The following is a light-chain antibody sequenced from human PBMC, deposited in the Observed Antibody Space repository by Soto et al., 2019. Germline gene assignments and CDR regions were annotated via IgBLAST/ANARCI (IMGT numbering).Light chain of an antibody. CDR2: EVS. CDR3: NSYTSSNTCV. J-gene: IGLJ1*01. Sequence: QSALTQPASVSGSPGQAITISCSGSSSDVGAHNFVSWYQHHPGKAPKLMIYEVSNRPSGVSNRFSGSKSGNTASLTISGLQAEDEADYYCNSYTSSNTCVFGSGTKVTVL. V-gene: IGLV2-14*01. CDR1: SSDVGAHNF.